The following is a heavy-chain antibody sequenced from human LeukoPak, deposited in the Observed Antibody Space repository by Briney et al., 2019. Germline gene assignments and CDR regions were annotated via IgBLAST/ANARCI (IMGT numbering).Heavy chain of an antibody. CDR2: IYYSGST. CDR3: ARDRLYYYDSSGYPDY. V-gene: IGHV4-31*03. J-gene: IGHJ4*02. D-gene: IGHD3-22*01. CDR1: GGSISSGGYY. Sequence: SETLSLTCTVSGGSISSGGYYWSWIRQHPGKGLEWIGYIYYSGSTYYNPSLKSRVTISVDTSKNQFSLKLSSVTAADTAVYYCARDRLYYYDSSGYPDYWGQGTLVTVSS.